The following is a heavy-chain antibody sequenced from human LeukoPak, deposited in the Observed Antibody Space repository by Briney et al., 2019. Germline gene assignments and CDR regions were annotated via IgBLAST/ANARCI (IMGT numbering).Heavy chain of an antibody. CDR2: IYYSGST. V-gene: IGHV4-59*01. CDR3: ARGRDDSSGYYLYGMDV. Sequence: SETLSLTCTVSGGSISSYYWSWIRQPPGKGLEWIGYIYYSGSTNYNPSLKSRVTISVDTSKNQFSLKLSSVTAADTAVYYCARGRDDSSGYYLYGMDVWGQGTTVTVSS. CDR1: GGSISSYY. J-gene: IGHJ6*02. D-gene: IGHD3-22*01.